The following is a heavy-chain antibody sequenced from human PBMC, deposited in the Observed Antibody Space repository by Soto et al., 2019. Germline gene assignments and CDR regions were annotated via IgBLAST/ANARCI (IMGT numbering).Heavy chain of an antibody. Sequence: SETLSLTCTVSGGSISSSSYYWGWIRQPPGKGLEWIGSIYYSGSTYYNPSLKSRVTISVDTSKNQFSLKLSSVTAADTAVYYCAGTYCSSTSCYTEWFDPWGQGTLVTVSS. CDR1: GGSISSSSYY. J-gene: IGHJ5*02. D-gene: IGHD2-2*01. V-gene: IGHV4-39*01. CDR2: IYYSGST. CDR3: AGTYCSSTSCYTEWFDP.